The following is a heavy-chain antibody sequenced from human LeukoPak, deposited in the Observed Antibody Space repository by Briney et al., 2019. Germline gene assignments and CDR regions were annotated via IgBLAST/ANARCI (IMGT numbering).Heavy chain of an antibody. Sequence: ASVKVSCKASGYTFTSYGISWVRQAPGQGLEWMGWVSAYSGNTNYAQKLQGRVTMTTDTSTSTAYMELRSLRSDDTAVYYCARKVVGAMVNWFDPWGQGTLVTVSS. J-gene: IGHJ5*02. CDR1: GYTFTSYG. CDR2: VSAYSGNT. CDR3: ARKVVGAMVNWFDP. V-gene: IGHV1-18*01. D-gene: IGHD1-26*01.